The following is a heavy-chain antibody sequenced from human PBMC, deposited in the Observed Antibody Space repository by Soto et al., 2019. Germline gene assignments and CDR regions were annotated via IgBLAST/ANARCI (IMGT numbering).Heavy chain of an antibody. V-gene: IGHV5-10-1*01. CDR2: IDPSDSYT. CDR3: ARPHRVHLDYGMDV. J-gene: IGHJ6*02. CDR1: GYSFTSYW. Sequence: GESLKISCKGSGYSFTSYWISWVRQMPGKGLGWMGRIDPSDSYTNYSPSFQGHVTISADKSISTAYLQWSSLKASDTAMYYCARPHRVHLDYGMDVWGQGTTVTVSS.